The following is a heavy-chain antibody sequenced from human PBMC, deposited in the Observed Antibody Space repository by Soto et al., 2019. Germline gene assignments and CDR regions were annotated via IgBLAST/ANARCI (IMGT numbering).Heavy chain of an antibody. CDR2: INPSGGST. J-gene: IGHJ4*02. CDR1: GYTFTSYY. D-gene: IGHD1-26*01. V-gene: IGHV1-46*01. CDR3: AREVYSGSYYGAFGY. Sequence: QVQLVQSGAEVKKPGASVKVSCKASGYTFTSYYMHWVRQAPGQGLEWMGIINPSGGSTSYAQKFQGRVTMTRDTSTRTVYMELSSLRSEDTAVYYCAREVYSGSYYGAFGYWGQGTLVTVSS.